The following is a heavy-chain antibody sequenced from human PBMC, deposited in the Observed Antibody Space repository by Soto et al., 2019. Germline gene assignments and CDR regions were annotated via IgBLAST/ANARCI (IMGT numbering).Heavy chain of an antibody. D-gene: IGHD1-7*01. CDR3: VRESLSITGTTRSP. V-gene: IGHV4-30-4*01. J-gene: IGHJ5*02. CDR2: IYYSGST. Sequence: SETRSRTGARSGGSISSGNYYCSWIRQPPGKGLEWIGYIYYSGSTYYNPSLKSRVTISVDTSKNQFSLKLSSVTAADTAVYYCVRESLSITGTTRSPCGQGIL. CDR1: GGSISSGNYY.